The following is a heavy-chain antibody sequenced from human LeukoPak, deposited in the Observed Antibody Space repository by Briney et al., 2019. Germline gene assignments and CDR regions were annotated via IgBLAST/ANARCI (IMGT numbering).Heavy chain of an antibody. J-gene: IGHJ4*02. D-gene: IGHD3-10*01. CDR3: ARVNRGGSGSSLAFDY. V-gene: IGHV3-30-3*01. Sequence: GGSLRLSCAASGFTFSSYAMHWVRQAPGKGLEWVAVISYDGSNKHYADSVKGRFTISRDNSKNTLYLQMNSLRAEDTAVYYCARVNRGGSGSSLAFDYWGQGTLVTVSS. CDR2: ISYDGSNK. CDR1: GFTFSSYA.